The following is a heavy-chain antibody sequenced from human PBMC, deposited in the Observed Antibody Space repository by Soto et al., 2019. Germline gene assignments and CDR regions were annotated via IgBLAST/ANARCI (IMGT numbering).Heavy chain of an antibody. D-gene: IGHD4-4*01. V-gene: IGHV3-33*01. J-gene: IGHJ5*02. CDR1: GFTFSSYG. Sequence: GVSLRLSCAASGFTFSSYGMHWVRQAPGKGLEWVAVIWYDGSNKYYADSVKGRFTISRDNSKNTLYLQMHSLRAEDTAVYYCARDLIGLTTVTTWGKGTLVTVSS. CDR3: ARDLIGLTTVTT. CDR2: IWYDGSNK.